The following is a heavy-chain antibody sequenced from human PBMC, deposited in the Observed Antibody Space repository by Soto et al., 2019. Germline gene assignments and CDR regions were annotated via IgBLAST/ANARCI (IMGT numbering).Heavy chain of an antibody. CDR1: GFTFSNAW. CDR3: TTVYYDYYYYIDV. CDR2: IKSKTDGRTT. Sequence: GGSLRLSCAVSGFTFSNAWMNWVRQAPGKGLEWVGRIKSKTDGRTTDYASPVKGRFPISRDDSKNTLYLQMNSLNTADTAVYYCTTVYYDYYYYIDVWGQGTTVTVSS. J-gene: IGHJ6*02. V-gene: IGHV3-15*07.